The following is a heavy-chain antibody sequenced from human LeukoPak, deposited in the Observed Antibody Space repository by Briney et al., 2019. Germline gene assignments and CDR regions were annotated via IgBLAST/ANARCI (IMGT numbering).Heavy chain of an antibody. CDR1: GGSISSYY. Sequence: SETLSLTCTVSGGSISSYYWSWIRQPPGKGLEWIGYIYYSGSTNYNPSLKSRVTISVDTSKNQFSLKLSSVTAADTAVYYCARLFGVGGGWFDPWGQGTLVTVSS. J-gene: IGHJ5*02. CDR3: ARLFGVGGGWFDP. D-gene: IGHD3-10*01. CDR2: IYYSGST. V-gene: IGHV4-59*01.